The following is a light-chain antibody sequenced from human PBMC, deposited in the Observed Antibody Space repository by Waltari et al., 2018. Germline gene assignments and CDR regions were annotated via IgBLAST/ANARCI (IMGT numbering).Light chain of an antibody. J-gene: IGKJ2*01. Sequence: EIQLTQSPSTLSASVGHRVTITCRASQSVSHWLSWYQEQPGKAPKLLIYKASGLENGVPSRFSGSGSETEFSLTISGLQPDDFATYYCQHYSSYPYTFGQGTRLEIK. V-gene: IGKV1-5*03. CDR1: QSVSHW. CDR3: QHYSSYPYT. CDR2: KAS.